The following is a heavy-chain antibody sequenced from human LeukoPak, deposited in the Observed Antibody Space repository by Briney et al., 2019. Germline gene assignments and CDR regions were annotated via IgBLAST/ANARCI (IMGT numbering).Heavy chain of an antibody. Sequence: GGSLRLSCAASGFTVSSNYMSWVRQAPGKGLEWVSVIYSGGSTYYADSVKGRFTISRDNFKNTLYLQMNSLRAEDTAVYYCARDHSSYGFDYWGQGTLVTVSS. CDR3: ARDHSSYGFDY. CDR2: IYSGGST. D-gene: IGHD5-18*01. J-gene: IGHJ4*02. V-gene: IGHV3-66*01. CDR1: GFTVSSNY.